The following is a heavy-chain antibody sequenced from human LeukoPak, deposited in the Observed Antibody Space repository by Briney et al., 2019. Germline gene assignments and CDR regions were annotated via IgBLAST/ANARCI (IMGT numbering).Heavy chain of an antibody. CDR1: GGTFSSYA. CDR3: ARDQVVVAHNWFDP. J-gene: IGHJ5*02. V-gene: IGHV1-69*04. D-gene: IGHD2-21*01. CDR2: IIPILGIA. Sequence: SVKVSCKASGGTFSSYAISWVRQAPGQGLEWMGRIIPILGIANCAQKFQGRVTITADKSTSTAYMELSSLRSEDTAVYYCARDQVVVAHNWFDPWGQGTLVTVSS.